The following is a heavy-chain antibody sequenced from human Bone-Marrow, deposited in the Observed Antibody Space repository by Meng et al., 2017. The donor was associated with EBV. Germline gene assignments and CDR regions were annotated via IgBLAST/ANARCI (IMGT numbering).Heavy chain of an antibody. Sequence: QVRLQEAGPGLVKPSQTRSLTCAGSGGSLRSGGSYWSWIRQPPGKGLEWIGYIYYSGSTYYNPSLKSRVTISVDTSKNQFSLKLSSVTAADTAVYYCARHPGGMNWFDPWGQGTLVTVSS. CDR1: GGSLRSGGSY. D-gene: IGHD1-26*01. J-gene: IGHJ5*02. CDR2: IYYSGST. V-gene: IGHV4-30-4*01. CDR3: ARHPGGMNWFDP.